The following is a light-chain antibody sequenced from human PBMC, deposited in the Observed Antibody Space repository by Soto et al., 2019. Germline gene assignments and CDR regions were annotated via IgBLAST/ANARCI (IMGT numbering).Light chain of an antibody. CDR2: GAS. J-gene: IGKJ1*01. CDR1: QNIDMY. Sequence: DIQMTQSPSSLSASVGDTVTISCRASQNIDMYLNWYQQKPGKAPRVLISGASSLQSGVPSRFSGSGSGTDFTLTINSLQPEDFASYFCQHTFNSPPWTFGQGTKV. CDR3: QHTFNSPPWT. V-gene: IGKV1-39*01.